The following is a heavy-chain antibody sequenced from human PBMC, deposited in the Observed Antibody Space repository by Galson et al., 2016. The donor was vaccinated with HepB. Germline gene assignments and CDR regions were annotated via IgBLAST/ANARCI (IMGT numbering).Heavy chain of an antibody. V-gene: IGHV3-48*04. Sequence: SLRLSCAGTGFTFSTYAMSWVRQAPGKALEWVSYISTTSSAIYYADSVKGRFTISRDNAKNSLYLQMTGLKTEDTAVYYCTTVLSTASMSGWYDWGFDSWGQGTLVTVSS. J-gene: IGHJ4*02. CDR3: TTVLSTASMSGWYDWGFDS. D-gene: IGHD6-19*01. CDR1: GFTFSTYA. CDR2: ISTTSSAI.